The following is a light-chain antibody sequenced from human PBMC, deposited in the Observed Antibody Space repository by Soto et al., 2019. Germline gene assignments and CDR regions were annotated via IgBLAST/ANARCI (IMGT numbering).Light chain of an antibody. CDR1: QNIKSF. Sequence: DIQMTQSPSSLSASVGERVTITCRASQNIKSFLNWYQQKPGKAPKRLIYATSSVQSGVPARFSGGRSGTDFSLSISSLQPEDFATYYCQQNYVSPVTFGGGTKVEI. CDR3: QQNYVSPVT. CDR2: ATS. J-gene: IGKJ4*01. V-gene: IGKV1-39*01.